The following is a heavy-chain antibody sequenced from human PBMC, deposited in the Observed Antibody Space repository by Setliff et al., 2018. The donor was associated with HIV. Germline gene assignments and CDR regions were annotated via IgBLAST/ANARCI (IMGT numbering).Heavy chain of an antibody. Sequence: SLRLSCTASGFTFSDSVMHWVRQPPGKGLEWVAAISVDGSGKFYADSVKGRFTISRDTSKDTLYLQMNSLRAEDTAVYYCARVVGVAPYYYMDVWGKGTTVTVSS. CDR3: ARVVGVAPYYYMDV. CDR1: GFTFSDSV. D-gene: IGHD2-15*01. CDR2: ISVDGSGK. V-gene: IGHV3-30*07. J-gene: IGHJ6*03.